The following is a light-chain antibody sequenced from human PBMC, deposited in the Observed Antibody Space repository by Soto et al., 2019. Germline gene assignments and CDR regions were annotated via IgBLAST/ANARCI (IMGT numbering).Light chain of an antibody. CDR1: QSVSSN. V-gene: IGKV3-15*01. J-gene: IGKJ1*01. CDR2: GAS. CDR3: QQYGDWPPWA. Sequence: EMVMTQSPATLSVSPGERATLSCRTSQSVSSNLAWYQQKPGQAPRLLIYGASTRATGIPARFSGSGSGTEFTLTITSLQSEDFAVYYCQQYGDWPPWAFGPGTKVEIK.